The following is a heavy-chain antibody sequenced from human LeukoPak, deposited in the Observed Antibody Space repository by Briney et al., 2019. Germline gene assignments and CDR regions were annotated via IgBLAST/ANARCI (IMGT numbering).Heavy chain of an antibody. CDR2: IHYSGST. V-gene: IGHV4-59*08. J-gene: IGHJ5*02. Sequence: KPSETLSLTCSVSRVSISGYYWSWIRQPPGKGLEWIGYIHYSGSTNYNPSLKSRVTISVDTSKNQFSLKLSSVTAADTAVYYCARLLYYGSGSYYNWFDPWGQGTMVTVSS. CDR3: ARLLYYGSGSYYNWFDP. CDR1: RVSISGYY. D-gene: IGHD3-10*01.